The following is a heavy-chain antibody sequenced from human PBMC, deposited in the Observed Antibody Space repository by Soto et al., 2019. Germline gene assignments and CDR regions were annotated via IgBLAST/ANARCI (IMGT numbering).Heavy chain of an antibody. CDR3: ARVEYGSSGWSNWFDP. D-gene: IGHD6-19*01. J-gene: IGHJ5*02. CDR1: GGSFSGYY. V-gene: IGHV4-34*01. CDR2: INHSGST. Sequence: KSSETLSLTCAVYGGSFSGYYWSWIRQPPGKGLEWIGEINHSGSTNYNPSLKSRVTISVDTSKNQFSLKLSSVTAADTAVYYCARVEYGSSGWSNWFDPWGQGTLVTVS.